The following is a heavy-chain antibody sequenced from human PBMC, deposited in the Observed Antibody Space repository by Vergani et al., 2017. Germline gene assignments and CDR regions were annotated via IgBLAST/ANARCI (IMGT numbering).Heavy chain of an antibody. J-gene: IGHJ4*02. D-gene: IGHD2-2*01. Sequence: QLQLQESGPGLVKPSETLSLTCTVSGGSISSSNHYWGWIRQPPGKGLEWIGSSYYSGSTYYNPSLKSRVTISVDTSKNQLSLKLSSVTAAATAVYYCARHKWYCSSTSGCYCDQWGQGTLVTVS. CDR3: ARHKWYCSSTSGCYCDQ. CDR1: GGSISSSNHY. V-gene: IGHV4-39*01. CDR2: SYYSGST.